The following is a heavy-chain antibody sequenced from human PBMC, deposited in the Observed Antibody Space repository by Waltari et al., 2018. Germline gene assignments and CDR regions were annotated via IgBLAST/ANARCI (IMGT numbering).Heavy chain of an antibody. CDR3: ASDPTLFGIRQNYFDS. J-gene: IGHJ4*02. D-gene: IGHD3-3*01. CDR2: SNQDGET. CDR1: GFCLSDRG. V-gene: IGHV3-7*04. Sequence: QLVESGGTLVRPGGSLRRSCAVAGFCLSDRGMGWGRQEPGKGREGVASSNQDGETDYVDSVKGRFTISRDTAKNSLYLRLNTLGADDSGVYFCASDPTLFGIRQNYFDSWGQGTQVTVSS.